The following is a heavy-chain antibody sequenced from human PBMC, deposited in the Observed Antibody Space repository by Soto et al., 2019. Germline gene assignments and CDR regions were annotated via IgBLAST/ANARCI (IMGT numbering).Heavy chain of an antibody. CDR3: ARDFREAPYYYYGMDV. Sequence: QVQLVESGGGVVQPGRSLRLSCAASGFTFSSYGMHWVRQAPGKGLEWVAVIWDDGSNKYYADSVKGRFTISRDNSKTTLYLQMNSLIAEDTAVYYCARDFREAPYYYYGMDVWGQGTTVTVSS. J-gene: IGHJ6*02. V-gene: IGHV3-33*01. CDR1: GFTFSSYG. CDR2: IWDDGSNK.